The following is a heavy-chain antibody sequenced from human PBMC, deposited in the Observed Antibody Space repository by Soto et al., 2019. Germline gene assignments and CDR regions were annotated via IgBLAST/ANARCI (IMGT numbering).Heavy chain of an antibody. CDR2: IRSSSSTI. Sequence: PGGSLRLSCAASGFTFSDYCMSWIRQAPGKKLKRDKYIRSSSSTIYYADSVKGRFTISRDNAKNSLYLQMNSLRAEDTAVYYCARTLGYCSSTSCYGYYYYYYMDVWGKGTTVTVSS. D-gene: IGHD2-2*01. V-gene: IGHV3-11*01. CDR1: GFTFSDYC. J-gene: IGHJ6*03. CDR3: ARTLGYCSSTSCYGYYYYYYMDV.